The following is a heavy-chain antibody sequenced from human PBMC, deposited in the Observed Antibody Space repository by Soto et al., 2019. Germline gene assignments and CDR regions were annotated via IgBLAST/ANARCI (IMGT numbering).Heavy chain of an antibody. V-gene: IGHV4-39*01. CDR3: ARQVAAPRGPGMDV. J-gene: IGHJ6*02. D-gene: IGHD6-19*01. Sequence: QLQLQESGPGLVKPSETLSLTCTVSGGSISSSSYYWGWIRQPPGKGLELIGSIYYSGSTYYNPSLKSRVTISVDTSKNQFSLKLSSVTAADTAVYYCARQVAAPRGPGMDVWGQGTTVTVSS. CDR2: IYYSGST. CDR1: GGSISSSSYY.